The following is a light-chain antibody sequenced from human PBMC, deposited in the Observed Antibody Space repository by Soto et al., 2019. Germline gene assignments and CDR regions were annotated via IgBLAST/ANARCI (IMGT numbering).Light chain of an antibody. CDR2: GNS. CDR3: QSYDSILSVV. Sequence: QYVLTQPPSVSGAPGQRVTISCTGSSSNTGAGYDVHWYQQLPGTAPKLLIYGNSNRPSGVPDRFSGSKSGTSASLAITGLQAEDEADYYCQSYDSILSVVFGGGTKLTVL. V-gene: IGLV1-40*01. J-gene: IGLJ2*01. CDR1: SSNTGAGYD.